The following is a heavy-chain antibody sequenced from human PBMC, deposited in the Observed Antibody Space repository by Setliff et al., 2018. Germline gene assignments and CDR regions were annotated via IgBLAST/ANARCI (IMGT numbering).Heavy chain of an antibody. V-gene: IGHV4-59*01. CDR3: AGGTIVAPGGYFYYMDV. CDR2: INYSGT. D-gene: IGHD6-6*01. CDR1: SASRSINTYY. Sequence: SETLSLTCTVSSASRSINTYYWSWIRQPPGKGLDWVGNINYSGTNYNPSLKSRVTISVDTSKHQISLKLNSVSAADTAVYYCAGGTIVAPGGYFYYMDVWGKGATVTVSS. J-gene: IGHJ6*03.